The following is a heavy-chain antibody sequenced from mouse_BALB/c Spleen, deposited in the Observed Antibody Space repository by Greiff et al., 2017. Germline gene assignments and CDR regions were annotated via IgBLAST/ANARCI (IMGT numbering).Heavy chain of an antibody. CDR2: ISSGGST. J-gene: IGHJ4*01. D-gene: IGHD2-14*01. V-gene: IGHV5-6-5*01. CDR3: ARGAVRRAMDY. Sequence: EVKLMESRGGLVKPGGSLKLSCAASGFTFSSYAMSWVRQTPEKRLEWVASISSGGSTYYPDSVKGRFTISRDNARNILYLQMSSLRSEDTAMYYCARGAVRRAMDYWGQGTSVTVSS. CDR1: GFTFSSYA.